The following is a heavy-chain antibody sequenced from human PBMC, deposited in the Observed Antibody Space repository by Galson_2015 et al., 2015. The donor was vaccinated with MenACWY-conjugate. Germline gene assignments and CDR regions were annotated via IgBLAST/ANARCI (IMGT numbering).Heavy chain of an antibody. Sequence: QSGAEVKKSGESLKISCKGSGYNFITYWIGWVRQLPGKGLEWVGLISPIDSKTRYSPAFEGQVTISADNSITTAYLQWNSLQASDTAMYYCARHPPGGRGMDVWGQGTTVTVSS. J-gene: IGHJ6*02. CDR2: ISPIDSKT. V-gene: IGHV5-51*01. D-gene: IGHD1-26*01. CDR1: GYNFITYW. CDR3: ARHPPGGRGMDV.